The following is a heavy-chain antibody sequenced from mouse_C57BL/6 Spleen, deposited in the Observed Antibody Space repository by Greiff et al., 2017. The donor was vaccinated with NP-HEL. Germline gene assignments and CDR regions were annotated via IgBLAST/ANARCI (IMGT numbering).Heavy chain of an antibody. V-gene: IGHV1-22*01. CDR2: INPNNGGT. D-gene: IGHD2-2*01. Sequence: EVKLQESGPELVKPGASVKMSCKASGYTFTDYNMHWVKQSHGKSLEWIGYINPNNGGTSYNQKFKGKATLTVNKSSSTAYMELRSLTSEDSAVYYCARDGLRYYFDYWGQGTTLTVSS. J-gene: IGHJ2*01. CDR1: GYTFTDYN. CDR3: ARDGLRYYFDY.